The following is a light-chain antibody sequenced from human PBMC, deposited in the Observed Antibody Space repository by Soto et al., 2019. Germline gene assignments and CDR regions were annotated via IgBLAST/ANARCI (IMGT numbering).Light chain of an antibody. V-gene: IGKV1-6*01. Sequence: AIQMTQSPSSLSASVGDRVTITCRASQGIRSELGWYQQKPGKAPNLLIYTAPSLQSGVPSKFSGSGSCTDFTLTIISLQPEDFASYDTIQGFYHPLSFGGGTNVEIK. J-gene: IGKJ4*01. CDR2: TAP. CDR3: IQGFYHPLS. CDR1: QGIRSE.